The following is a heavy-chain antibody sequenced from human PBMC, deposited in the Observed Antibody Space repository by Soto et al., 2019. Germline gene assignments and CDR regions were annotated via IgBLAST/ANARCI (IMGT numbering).Heavy chain of an antibody. J-gene: IGHJ5*02. Sequence: SETLSLTCTVSGDSIISSDFYWGWVRQPPGKGLEWIGSIFYLGSSYYNPSLKSRVTMSVDTSKDQFSLRLRSVTAADTALYFCARHSLALRKNNWFDPWGQGIMVTVSS. CDR2: IFYLGSS. D-gene: IGHD3-3*02. V-gene: IGHV4-39*01. CDR1: GDSIISSDFY. CDR3: ARHSLALRKNNWFDP.